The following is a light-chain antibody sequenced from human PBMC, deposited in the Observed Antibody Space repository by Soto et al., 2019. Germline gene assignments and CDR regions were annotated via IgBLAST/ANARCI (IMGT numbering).Light chain of an antibody. CDR3: SSYTRSSTLV. CDR1: STDINDYKY. Sequence: QSALTQPASVSGSPGQSITISCTGTSTDINDYKYVSWYQQHPGKAPKLMIYEVNNRPSGVSNRFSGSKSGNTASLTISGLQAEDETDYYCSSYTRSSTLVFGGGTKLTVL. CDR2: EVN. J-gene: IGLJ2*01. V-gene: IGLV2-14*01.